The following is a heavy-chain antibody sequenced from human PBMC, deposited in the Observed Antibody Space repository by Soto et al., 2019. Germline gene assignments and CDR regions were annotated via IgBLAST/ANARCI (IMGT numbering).Heavy chain of an antibody. D-gene: IGHD1-26*01. J-gene: IGHJ4*02. CDR3: ARALVGATPVLDY. V-gene: IGHV3-33*01. CDR2: IWYDGSNK. CDR1: GFTFSSYG. Sequence: GGSLRLSCAASGFTFSSYGMHWVRQAPGKGLEWVAVIWYDGSNKYYADSVKGRFTISRDNSKNTLYLQMNSLRAEDTAVYYCARALVGATPVLDYWGQGTLVTVSS.